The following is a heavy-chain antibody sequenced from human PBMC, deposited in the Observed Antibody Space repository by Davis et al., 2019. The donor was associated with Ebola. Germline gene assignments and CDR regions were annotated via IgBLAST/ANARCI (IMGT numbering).Heavy chain of an antibody. V-gene: IGHV5-10-1*01. J-gene: IGHJ4*02. CDR2: IDPSDSYT. CDR1: EYSFTSYW. Sequence: GESLKISCKGSEYSFTSYWISWVRQMPGKGLEWMGRIDPSDSYTNYSPSFQGHVTISADKSISTAYLQWSSLKASDTAMYYCARRHYDSSGVLDYWGQGTLVTVSS. CDR3: ARRHYDSSGVLDY. D-gene: IGHD3-22*01.